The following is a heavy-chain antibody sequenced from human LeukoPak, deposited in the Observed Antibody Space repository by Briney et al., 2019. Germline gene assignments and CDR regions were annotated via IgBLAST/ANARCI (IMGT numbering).Heavy chain of an antibody. J-gene: IGHJ3*02. CDR2: INSDGSST. CDR3: SRAVAAGSDI. V-gene: IGHV3-74*01. D-gene: IGHD6-19*01. Sequence: PGGSLRLSCAASGFTFSSYWMHWVRQAPGKGLVWVSRINSDGSSTTYADSVKGRFTISRDNTKNTLYLQMNSLRAEDTAVYYCSRAVAAGSDIWGQGTMVTVSS. CDR1: GFTFSSYW.